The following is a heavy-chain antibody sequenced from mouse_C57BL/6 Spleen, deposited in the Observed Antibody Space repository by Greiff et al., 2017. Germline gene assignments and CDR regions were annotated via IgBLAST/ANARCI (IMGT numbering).Heavy chain of an antibody. CDR3: ARCKAGSYYFDV. D-gene: IGHD1-3*01. CDR1: GYAFSSYW. CDR2: IYPGDGDT. V-gene: IGHV1-80*01. Sequence: QVQLKQSGAELVKPGASVKISCKASGYAFSSYWMNWVKQRPGKGLEWLGQIYPGDGDTNYNGKFKGKATLTADKSSSTAYMQLISLTSEDSAVYFGARCKAGSYYFDVWGKGTTLTVSS. J-gene: IGHJ2*01.